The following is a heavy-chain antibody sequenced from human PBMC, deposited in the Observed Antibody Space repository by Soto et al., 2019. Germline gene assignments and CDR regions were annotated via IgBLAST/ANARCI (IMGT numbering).Heavy chain of an antibody. CDR2: IKSKTDGGTT. V-gene: IGHV3-15*07. J-gene: IGHJ6*02. CDR3: TTPGIAVAVNPDYYYYGMDV. CDR1: GFTFSNAW. Sequence: GGSLRLSCAASGFTFSNAWMNWVRQAPGKGLEWVGRIKSKTDGGTTDYAAPVKGRFTISRDDSKNTLYLQMNSLKTEDTAVYYCTTPGIAVAVNPDYYYYGMDVWGQGTTVTVSS. D-gene: IGHD6-19*01.